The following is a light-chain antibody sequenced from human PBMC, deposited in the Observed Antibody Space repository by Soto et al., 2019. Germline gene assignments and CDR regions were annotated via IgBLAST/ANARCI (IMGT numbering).Light chain of an antibody. CDR3: VLYMGSGIGV. CDR2: STN. CDR1: SGSVSTSYY. V-gene: IGLV8-61*01. Sequence: QTVVTQEPSVSVSPGGTVTLTCALSSGSVSTSYYPSWYQQTPGQAPRTLIYSTNTRSSGVPDRFSGSILGNKAALTITGAQADDESDYYCVLYMGSGIGVFGGGTKLTVL. J-gene: IGLJ2*01.